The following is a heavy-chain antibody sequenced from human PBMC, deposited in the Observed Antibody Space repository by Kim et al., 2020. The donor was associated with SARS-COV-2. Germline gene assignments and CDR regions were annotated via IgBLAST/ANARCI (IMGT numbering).Heavy chain of an antibody. V-gene: IGHV5-51*01. CDR1: GYGFTSYW. Sequence: GESLQISCKGSGYGFTSYWIGWVRQMPGKGLEWMGIIYPGDSDTRYSPSFQGQVTISADKSISTAYLQWSSLKASDTAMYYCARHEVLAAAGTVEFGGFDYWGQGTLVTVSS. D-gene: IGHD6-13*01. CDR2: IYPGDSDT. CDR3: ARHEVLAAAGTVEFGGFDY. J-gene: IGHJ4*02.